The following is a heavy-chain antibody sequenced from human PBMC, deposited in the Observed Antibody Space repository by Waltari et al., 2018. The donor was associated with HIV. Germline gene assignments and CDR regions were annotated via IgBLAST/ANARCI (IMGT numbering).Heavy chain of an antibody. Sequence: QVQLQESGPGFVKPSETLSLICNVSGGSIASSDSFWGWIRQSTEMHLYWGGSALYTRRPDLFTGQFFAKSSLKSRVALSVDTSKNQVSLRLTSVTAADTGLYYCVRHAAEFRPDFGWILAGVFEPWGLGTQVIVS. CDR2: ALYTRRPDLFTGQF. CDR1: GGSIASSDSF. D-gene: IGHD6-19*01. V-gene: IGHV4-39*01. CDR3: VRHAAEFRPDFGWILAGVFEP. J-gene: IGHJ1*01.